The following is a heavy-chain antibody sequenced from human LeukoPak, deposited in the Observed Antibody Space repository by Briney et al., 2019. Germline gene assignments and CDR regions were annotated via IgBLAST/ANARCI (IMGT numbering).Heavy chain of an antibody. Sequence: ASVKVSCKASGYTFSGYYMHWVRQAPGQGLEWMGWRSIYNGNTDYKLQGRVTMTTDTSTGTAYMEVRSLRSDDTAVYYCARGGPFPSGSSSREYYLDYWGQGTLVTVSS. V-gene: IGHV1-18*04. D-gene: IGHD6-6*01. CDR1: GYTFSGYY. CDR2: RSIYNGNT. CDR3: ARGGPFPSGSSSREYYLDY. J-gene: IGHJ4*02.